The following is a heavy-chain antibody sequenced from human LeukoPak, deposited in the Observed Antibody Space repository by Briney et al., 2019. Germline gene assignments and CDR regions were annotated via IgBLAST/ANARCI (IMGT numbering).Heavy chain of an antibody. V-gene: IGHV4-34*01. CDR1: GGSFSGYY. CDR2: INRSGST. D-gene: IGHD2-15*01. CDR3: ARSHCSGGSCYPGYYYGMDD. J-gene: IGHJ6*04. Sequence: TSETLSLTCAVYGGSFSGYYWSWIRQPPGKGLEWIGEINRSGSTNYNPSLKSRVTISVDTSKNQFSLKLSSVTAADTAVYYCARSHCSGGSCYPGYYYGMDDWGKGTTVTVSS.